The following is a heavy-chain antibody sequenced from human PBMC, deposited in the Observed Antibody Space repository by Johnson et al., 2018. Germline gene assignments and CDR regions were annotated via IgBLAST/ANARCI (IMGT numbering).Heavy chain of an antibody. CDR1: GFTFSSYG. CDR3: ARTEMGSCWSDYYGMDV. V-gene: IGHV3-30*03. Sequence: QVQLVESGGGVVQPGRSLRLSCAASGFTFSSYGMHWVRQAPGKGLEWVAVISYDGSNKYYADSVKGRFTISRDNSKNTLYLQMNSLRAEDTAVYYCARTEMGSCWSDYYGMDVWGQGTTVTVSS. J-gene: IGHJ6*02. CDR2: ISYDGSNK. D-gene: IGHD6-19*01.